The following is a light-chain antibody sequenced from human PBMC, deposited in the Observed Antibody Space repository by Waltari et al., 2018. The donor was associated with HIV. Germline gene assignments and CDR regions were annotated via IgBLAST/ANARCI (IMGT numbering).Light chain of an antibody. CDR1: ASNIGAGFD. V-gene: IGLV1-40*01. J-gene: IGLJ3*02. CDR3: QSYDISLTGLWV. CDR2: GHT. Sequence: SVLTQPPSVSGAPGQSVSISCSGNASNIGAGFDVHWYRQSPGTAPKLVLFGHTVRPSGITDRFSGSRSLNSVSLDISGLRAEDAGDYYCQSYDISLTGLWVFGGGTKLTVL.